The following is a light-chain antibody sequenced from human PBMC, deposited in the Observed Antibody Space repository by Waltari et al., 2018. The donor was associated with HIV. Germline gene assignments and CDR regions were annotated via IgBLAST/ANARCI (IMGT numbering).Light chain of an antibody. CDR2: GIT. CDR1: DSNVGISY. Sequence: QSVRTQPPSASGTPGQRVTISCSGSDSNVGISYVYWYQQSPRTTPKLFISGITQRPSGVPDRFSGSKSGTPVSLVISGIRSEDEADYYCAAWDYSLSGWVFGGGTKLTVL. J-gene: IGLJ3*02. V-gene: IGLV1-47*01. CDR3: AAWDYSLSGWV.